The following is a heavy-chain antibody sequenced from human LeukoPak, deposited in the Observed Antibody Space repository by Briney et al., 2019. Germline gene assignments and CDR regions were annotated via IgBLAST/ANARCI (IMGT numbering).Heavy chain of an antibody. CDR3: ARDNKVVVGTHAFDI. V-gene: IGHV3-48*03. CDR2: ISTSDTII. Sequence: GGALRVSCVASGFTFSSYEMNWVRQAPGKGLERVSFISTSDTIIYYADSVKGRFTISRDNAKNSLYLQMNSLRAEDTAVYYCARDNKVVVGTHAFDIWGKGTMVTVSS. J-gene: IGHJ3*02. D-gene: IGHD3-22*01. CDR1: GFTFSSYE.